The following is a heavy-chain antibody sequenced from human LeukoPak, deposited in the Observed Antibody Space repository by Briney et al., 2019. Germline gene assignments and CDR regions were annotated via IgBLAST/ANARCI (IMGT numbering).Heavy chain of an antibody. D-gene: IGHD6-19*01. CDR2: TKQEVSDK. J-gene: IGHJ4*02. CDR1: GFTFSNYW. CDR3: ARDRDGSGWVELDY. Sequence: GGSLRLSCAASGFTFSNYWMSGVRQAPGKGLEWVASTKQEVSDKYYVDSVRGRFTISSDNVENALYLQMNSLRAEDTAVYYCARDRDGSGWVELDYWGQGTLVTVSS. V-gene: IGHV3-7*01.